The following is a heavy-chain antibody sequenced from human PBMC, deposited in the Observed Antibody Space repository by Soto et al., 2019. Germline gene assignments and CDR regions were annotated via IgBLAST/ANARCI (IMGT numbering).Heavy chain of an antibody. Sequence: GASVKVSCKASGGTFSSYAISWVRQAPGQGLEWMGGIIPIFGTANYAQKFQGRATITADESTSTAYMELSSLRSEDTAVYYCARPKEATSAYSYYFDYWGQGTLVTVSS. CDR2: IIPIFGTA. D-gene: IGHD5-12*01. J-gene: IGHJ4*02. CDR1: GGTFSSYA. V-gene: IGHV1-69*13. CDR3: ARPKEATSAYSYYFDY.